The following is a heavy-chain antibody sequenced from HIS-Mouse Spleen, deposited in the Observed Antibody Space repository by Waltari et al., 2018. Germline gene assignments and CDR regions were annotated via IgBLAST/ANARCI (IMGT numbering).Heavy chain of an antibody. D-gene: IGHD1-26*01. J-gene: IGHJ4*02. CDR1: GGSFSGYY. V-gene: IGHV4-34*01. Sequence: QVQLQQWGAGLLKPSETLSLTCAVYGGSFSGYYWSWIRQPPGKGLEWIGEIKQSGSTTYNPSLKSRVTISVDTSKNQFSLKLSSVTAADTAVYYCARMGPASGSYGDYWGQGTLVTVSS. CDR2: IKQSGST. CDR3: ARMGPASGSYGDY.